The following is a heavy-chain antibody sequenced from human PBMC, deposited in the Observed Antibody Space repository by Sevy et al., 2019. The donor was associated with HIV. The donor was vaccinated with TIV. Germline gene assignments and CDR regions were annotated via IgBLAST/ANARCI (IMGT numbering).Heavy chain of an antibody. CDR1: GFTFSSYA. CDR3: AKNPGVGSYYYMTS. CDR2: ISGSGGTT. J-gene: IGHJ6*03. V-gene: IGHV3-23*01. Sequence: GGSLRLSCAASGFTFSSYAMSWVRQAPGKGLEWVSSISGSGGTTYYADSVKGRFTVSRDNSKNTLYLQINSLRVEDTAVYYCAKNPGVGSYYYMTSGARGPRSPSP. D-gene: IGHD1-26*01.